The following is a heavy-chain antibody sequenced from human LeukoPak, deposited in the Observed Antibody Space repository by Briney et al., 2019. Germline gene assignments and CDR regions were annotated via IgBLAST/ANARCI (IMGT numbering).Heavy chain of an antibody. D-gene: IGHD4-17*01. CDR2: INPNSGGT. CDR1: GYTFAGYY. Sequence: ASVKVSCKASGYTFAGYYIHWVRQAPGQGLEWMGWINPNSGGTYYVQKFQGRVTLTRDTSIATAYMELSRQRSDDTAVYYCARSTMTTVNTWSSYYYAMDVWGQGTTVTVSS. CDR3: ARSTMTTVNTWSSYYYAMDV. J-gene: IGHJ6*02. V-gene: IGHV1-2*02.